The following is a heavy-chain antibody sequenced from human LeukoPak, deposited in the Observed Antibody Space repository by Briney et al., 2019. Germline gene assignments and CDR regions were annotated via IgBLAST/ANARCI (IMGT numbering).Heavy chain of an antibody. J-gene: IGHJ4*02. V-gene: IGHV7-4-1*02. CDR2: INTNTGNP. D-gene: IGHD2-2*01. CDR1: GYTLTNYA. CDR3: ARVQGYCSTTSCYPHY. Sequence: ASVKVSCKASGYTLTNYALNWVRQAPGQGLEWMGWINTNTGNPTYAQGFTGRFVFSSDTSVNTAYLQISSLKAEDTAIYYCARVQGYCSTTSCYPHYWGQGTLVTVSS.